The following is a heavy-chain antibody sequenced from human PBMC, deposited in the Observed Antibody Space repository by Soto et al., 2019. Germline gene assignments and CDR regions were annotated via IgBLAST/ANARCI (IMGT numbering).Heavy chain of an antibody. CDR3: AREDESSGYAGTFQH. CDR2: ISDDGNK. Sequence: QVQLVESGGDVVHPGRSLRLSCVVSGLSFSGYVFHWVRQTPGKGLEWVGLISDDGNKQYADSVKARFTISRDNSKNEMHLEMNSLRVEDTALYFCAREDESSGYAGTFQHWGQGTLVTVSP. J-gene: IGHJ1*01. V-gene: IGHV3-30-3*01. CDR1: GLSFSGYV. D-gene: IGHD3-22*01.